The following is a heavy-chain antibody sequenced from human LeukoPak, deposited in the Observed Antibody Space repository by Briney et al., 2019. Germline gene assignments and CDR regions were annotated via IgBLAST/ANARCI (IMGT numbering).Heavy chain of an antibody. CDR2: IYSGGDT. D-gene: IGHD3-16*01. CDR1: GLTVSSNY. CDR3: ARDLRASTGGGLGS. J-gene: IGHJ5*02. V-gene: IGHV3-53*01. Sequence: GGSLRLSCAASGLTVSSNYMSWVRQAPGKGLEWVSVIYSGGDTFYADSVKGRFTISRDTSKNTVFLQMNSLRAEDTAVYYCARDLRASTGGGLGSWGQGTLVTVSS.